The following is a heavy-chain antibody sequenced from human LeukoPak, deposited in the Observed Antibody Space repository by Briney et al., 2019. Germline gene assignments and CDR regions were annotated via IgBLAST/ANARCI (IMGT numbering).Heavy chain of an antibody. CDR3: ARPRPAYGDYGEALDI. Sequence: GASVKVSCKASGYTFTSYGISWVRQAPGQGLEWMGWISAYNDSTNYAQKLQGRVTMTTDTSTSTAYMELRSLRSDDPAVYYCARPRPAYGDYGEALDIWPQVTMVIVTS. J-gene: IGHJ3*02. CDR1: GYTFTSYG. V-gene: IGHV1-18*01. D-gene: IGHD4-17*01. CDR2: ISAYNDST.